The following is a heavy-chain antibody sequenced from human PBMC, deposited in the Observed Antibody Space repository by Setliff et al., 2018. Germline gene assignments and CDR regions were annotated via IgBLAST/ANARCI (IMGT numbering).Heavy chain of an antibody. D-gene: IGHD3-3*01. Sequence: PGGSLRLSCAASGFTFSSLWMSWVRQAPGKGLEWVANINQGGGAQFYVDSVKGRFTISRDNAKNSLYLQMNSLRAEDTALFYCARAVTIFGVVTPIYFYYMDVWGKGTTVTVSS. V-gene: IGHV3-7*01. CDR2: INQGGGAQ. CDR3: ARAVTIFGVVTPIYFYYMDV. CDR1: GFTFSSLW. J-gene: IGHJ6*03.